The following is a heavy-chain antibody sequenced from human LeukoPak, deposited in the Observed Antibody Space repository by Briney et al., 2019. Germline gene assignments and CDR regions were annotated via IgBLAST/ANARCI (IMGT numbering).Heavy chain of an antibody. CDR2: INTSGRT. CDR1: GGSISSYY. Sequence: PSETLSLTCTVSGGSISSYYWSWIRQPAGKGLEWIGRINTSGRTNYNPSLKSRVTISADTTKNQFSLKLSSVTAADTAVYYCARGVTYYYDSSGYLYWGQGTLVTVSS. J-gene: IGHJ4*02. D-gene: IGHD3-22*01. V-gene: IGHV4-4*07. CDR3: ARGVTYYYDSSGYLY.